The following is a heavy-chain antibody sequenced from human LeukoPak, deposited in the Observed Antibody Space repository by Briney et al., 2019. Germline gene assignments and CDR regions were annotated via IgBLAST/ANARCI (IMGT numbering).Heavy chain of an antibody. J-gene: IGHJ4*02. CDR2: ISAYNGNT. V-gene: IGHV1-18*01. Sequence: ASVKVSCKASGYTFTSYGISWVRQAPGQGLEWMGWISAYNGNTNYAQKLQGRVTMTTDTSTSTAYMELRSLRSDDTAVYYCARGPAREVPAAIETLKDYWGQGTLVTVSS. D-gene: IGHD2-2*02. CDR1: GYTFTSYG. CDR3: ARGPAREVPAAIETLKDY.